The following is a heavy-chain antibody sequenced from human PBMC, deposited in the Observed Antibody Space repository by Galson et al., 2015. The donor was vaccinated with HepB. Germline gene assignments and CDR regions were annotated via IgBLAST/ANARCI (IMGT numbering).Heavy chain of an antibody. CDR3: AREGTYYDFWSGYNNWFDP. J-gene: IGHJ5*02. D-gene: IGHD3-3*01. CDR2: ISSSSGTI. V-gene: IGHV3-48*01. Sequence: SLRLSCAASGFTFSSYSMNWVRQAPGKGLEWVSYISSSSGTIYYADSVKGRFTISRDNAKNSLYLQMNSLRAEDTAVYYCAREGTYYDFWSGYNNWFDPWGQGTLVTVSS. CDR1: GFTFSSYS.